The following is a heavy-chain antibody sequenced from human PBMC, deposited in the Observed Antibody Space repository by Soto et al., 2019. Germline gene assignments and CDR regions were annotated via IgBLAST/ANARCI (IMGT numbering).Heavy chain of an antibody. D-gene: IGHD3-22*01. Sequence: QVQLVESGGGVVQPGRSLRLSCAASGFTFSSYGMHWVRQAPGKGLEWVAVIWYDGSNKYYADSVKGRFTISRDNSKNTLYLQMNSLRAEDTAVYYCARGPYYYDSSGYYYEYWGQGTLVTVSS. J-gene: IGHJ4*02. CDR3: ARGPYYYDSSGYYYEY. CDR1: GFTFSSYG. V-gene: IGHV3-33*01. CDR2: IWYDGSNK.